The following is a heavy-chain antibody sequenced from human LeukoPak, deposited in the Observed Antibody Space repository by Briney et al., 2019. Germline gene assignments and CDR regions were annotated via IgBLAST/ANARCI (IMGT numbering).Heavy chain of an antibody. D-gene: IGHD1-26*01. V-gene: IGHV4-61*02. CDR1: GGSISSSSYY. J-gene: IGHJ3*02. CDR2: IYTSGST. CDR3: ARDGKDGGSYSYAFDI. Sequence: SETLSLTCTVSGGSISSSSYYWSWIRQPAGKGLEWIGRIYTSGSTNYNPSLKSRVTMSVDTSKNQFSLKLSSVTAADTAVYYCARDGKDGGSYSYAFDIWGQGTMVTVSS.